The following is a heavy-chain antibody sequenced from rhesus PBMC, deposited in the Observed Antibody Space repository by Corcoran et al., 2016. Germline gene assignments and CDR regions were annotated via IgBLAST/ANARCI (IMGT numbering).Heavy chain of an antibody. CDR3: ARGWGDYFDY. CDR2: IDGTIAGT. J-gene: IGHJ4*01. CDR1: GGSISGYY. V-gene: IGHV4-81*01. D-gene: IGHD3-34*01. Sequence: QVQLQESGPGLVKPSETLSLTCAVSGGSISGYYWSWIRQPPGKGLEWIGKIDGTIAGTNYTPSLKSRFTISKDTSKNQFSLKLSSVTAADTAVYYCARGWGDYFDYWGQGVLVTVSS.